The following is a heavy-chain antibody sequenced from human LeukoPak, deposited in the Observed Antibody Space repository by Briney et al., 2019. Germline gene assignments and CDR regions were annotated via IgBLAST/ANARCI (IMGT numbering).Heavy chain of an antibody. Sequence: PGGSLRLSCAASGFTFSSHAMSWVRQAPGKGLEWVSAISGSGGSTYYADSVKGRFTISRDNAKNTLYLQMNSLRAEHTAVYYCARGYSGYFYYWGQGTLVTVSS. V-gene: IGHV3-23*01. CDR1: GFTFSSHA. J-gene: IGHJ4*02. CDR2: ISGSGGST. D-gene: IGHD5-12*01. CDR3: ARGYSGYFYY.